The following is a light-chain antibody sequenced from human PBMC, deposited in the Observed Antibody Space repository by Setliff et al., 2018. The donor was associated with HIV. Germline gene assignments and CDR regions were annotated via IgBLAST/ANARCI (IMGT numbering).Light chain of an antibody. CDR1: SSDVGDYNY. J-gene: IGLJ1*01. Sequence: QSALTQPASVSGSPGQSITISCTGASSDVGDYNYFSWYQQHPGKAPKLMISEVSNRPSGVSNRFSGSKSDNTASLTISGLQAEDEADYFCSSFTTTTTLVFGTGTKVTVL. V-gene: IGLV2-14*01. CDR3: SSFTTTTTLV. CDR2: EVS.